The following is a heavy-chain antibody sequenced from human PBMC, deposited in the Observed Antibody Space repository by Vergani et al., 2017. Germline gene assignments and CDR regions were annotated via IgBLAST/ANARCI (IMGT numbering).Heavy chain of an antibody. V-gene: IGHV4-30-4*08. CDR2: IYYSGST. D-gene: IGHD2-15*01. Sequence: QVQLQESGPGLVKPSQTLSLTCTVSGGSISSGDYYWSWIRQPPGKGLEWIGYIYYSGSTNYNPSLKSRVTISVDTSKNQFSLKLSTVTAADTAVYYCARGPRGCSGGSCYSHRLRWFDPWGQGTLVTVSS. CDR3: ARGPRGCSGGSCYSHRLRWFDP. J-gene: IGHJ5*02. CDR1: GGSISSGDYY.